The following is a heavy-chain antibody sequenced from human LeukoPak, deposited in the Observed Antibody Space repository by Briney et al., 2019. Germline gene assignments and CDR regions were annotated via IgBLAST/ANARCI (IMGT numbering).Heavy chain of an antibody. V-gene: IGHV1-2*02. CDR3: ARARPASIAARIWFDP. CDR2: INPNSGGT. CDR1: GYTFTGYY. D-gene: IGHD6-6*01. J-gene: IGHJ5*02. Sequence: ASVKVSCKASGYTFTGYYMHWMRQAPGQGLEWMGWINPNSGGTNYAQKFQGRVTMTRDTSISTAYMELSRLRSDDTAVYYCARARPASIAARIWFDPWGQGTLVTVSS.